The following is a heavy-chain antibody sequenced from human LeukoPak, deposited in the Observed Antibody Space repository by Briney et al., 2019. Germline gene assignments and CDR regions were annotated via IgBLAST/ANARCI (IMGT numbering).Heavy chain of an antibody. CDR2: IYYSGST. D-gene: IGHD3-22*01. V-gene: IGHV4-30-4*01. CDR3: ASHGRSGYFDY. J-gene: IGHJ4*02. CDR1: GGSISSGDYY. Sequence: PSETLSLTGTVSGGSISSGDYYWSWIRRPPGKGLEWIGYIYYSGSTYYNPSLKSRVTISVDTSKNQFSLKLSSVTAADTAVYYCASHGRSGYFDYWGQGTLVTVSS.